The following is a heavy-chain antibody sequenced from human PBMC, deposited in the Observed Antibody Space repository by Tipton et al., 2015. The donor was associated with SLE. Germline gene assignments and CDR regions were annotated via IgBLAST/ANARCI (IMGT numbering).Heavy chain of an antibody. V-gene: IGHV4-59*01. CDR2: IYYSGST. Sequence: TLSLTCTVFGGSISSYYWSWIRQPPGKGLEWIGYIYYSGSTIYNPSLKSRVTISVDTSKNQFSLKLRSVTAADAAVYYCATARGVTTGWYFDRWGRGTLVTVSS. CDR3: ATARGVTTGWYFDR. J-gene: IGHJ2*01. D-gene: IGHD4-17*01. CDR1: GGSISSYY.